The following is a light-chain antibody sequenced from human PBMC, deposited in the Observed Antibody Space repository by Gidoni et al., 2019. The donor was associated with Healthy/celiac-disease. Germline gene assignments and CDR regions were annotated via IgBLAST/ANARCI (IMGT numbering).Light chain of an antibody. J-gene: IGKJ5*01. CDR1: QSLLHSNGYNY. V-gene: IGKV2-28*01. CDR2: LGS. CDR3: MQALQTPNT. Sequence: IVMTQSPLSLPVTPGEPASNSCRSSQSLLHSNGYNYLDWYLQKPGQSPQLLIYLGSTRASGVPDRFSGSGSGTDFTLKISRVEAEDVGVYYCMQALQTPNTFGQGTRLEIK.